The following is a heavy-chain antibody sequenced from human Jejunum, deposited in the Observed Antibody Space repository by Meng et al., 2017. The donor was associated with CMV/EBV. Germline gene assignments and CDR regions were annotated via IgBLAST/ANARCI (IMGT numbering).Heavy chain of an antibody. D-gene: IGHD6-19*01. V-gene: IGHV1-8*01. Sequence: QVQLVQSGAEVKKPGASVKVSCKASGYTFTSYDINWVRQGTGQGLEWMGWMNPNRDTTGYAQKFQGRVTMTRNISKSTAYMDLSSLRSEDTAVYYCATGVADFEYWGQGTLVTVSS. CDR1: GYTFTSYD. CDR3: ATGVADFEY. J-gene: IGHJ4*02. CDR2: MNPNRDTT.